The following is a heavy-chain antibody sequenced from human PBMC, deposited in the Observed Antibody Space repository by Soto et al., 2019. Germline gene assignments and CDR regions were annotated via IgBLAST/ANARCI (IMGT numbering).Heavy chain of an antibody. Sequence: EVQLVESGGGLVKPGESLRLSCVASGFTFKNYNMNWVRQAPGKGLEWVSSIGGSDTFTYYADSVKGRFNISRDNAPSSLFLQMNSPRVEDTAVYFCVRDGSLLGMTRWGQGTLVTVSS. J-gene: IGHJ4*02. CDR2: IGGSDTFT. D-gene: IGHD3-10*01. CDR1: GFTFKNYN. V-gene: IGHV3-21*02. CDR3: VRDGSLLGMTR.